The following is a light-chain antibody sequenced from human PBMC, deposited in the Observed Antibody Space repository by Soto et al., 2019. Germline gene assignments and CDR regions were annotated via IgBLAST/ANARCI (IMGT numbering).Light chain of an antibody. Sequence: QSALTQPASVSGSPGQSITISCTGTSSDVGGYNYVSWYQHHPGKAPKLIIYDVSNRPSGVSIRFSGYKSDNTASLTISGLQPEDEADYHCSSYTTSNTRQIVFGTGTKVTVL. V-gene: IGLV2-14*03. CDR1: SSDVGGYNY. J-gene: IGLJ1*01. CDR3: SSYTTSNTRQIV. CDR2: DVS.